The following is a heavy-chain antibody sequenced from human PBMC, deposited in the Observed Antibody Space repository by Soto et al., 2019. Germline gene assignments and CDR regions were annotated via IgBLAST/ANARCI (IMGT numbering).Heavy chain of an antibody. Sequence: PGGSLRLSCAASGISFSNALMNWVRQAPGKGLEYIGRIRSKTDGVTTEYAAPVEGRFTVSRDDSKNTLYLQMSGLKTEDTAVYYCTTTRPGTNVFDNWGQGTLVTVS. CDR1: GISFSNAL. J-gene: IGHJ3*02. CDR2: IRSKTDGVTT. CDR3: TTTRPGTNVFDN. D-gene: IGHD1-1*01. V-gene: IGHV3-15*01.